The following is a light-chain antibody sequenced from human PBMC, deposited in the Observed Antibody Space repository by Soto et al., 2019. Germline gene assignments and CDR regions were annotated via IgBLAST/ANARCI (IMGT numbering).Light chain of an antibody. Sequence: QSVLTQPPSASGTPGQRVTISCSGSSSNIGSNTVNWYQQLPGTAPKLVIYSNNRRHSGVPDRFSGSKSGTSASLAISGLQSEDEAEYYCAAWDDSLNEVFGGGTQLTVL. CDR1: SSNIGSNT. CDR3: AAWDDSLNEV. J-gene: IGLJ2*01. V-gene: IGLV1-44*01. CDR2: SNN.